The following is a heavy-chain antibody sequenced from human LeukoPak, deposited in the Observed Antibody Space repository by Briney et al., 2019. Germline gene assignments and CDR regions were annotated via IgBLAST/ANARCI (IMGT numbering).Heavy chain of an antibody. CDR2: ISAYNGNT. Sequence: GASVKVSCKASGYTFTSYGISWVRQAPGQGLEWMEWISAYNGNTNYAQKLQGRVTMTTDTSTSTAYMELRSLRSDDTAVYYCARVRYCSSTSCYTGWFDPWGQGTLVTVSS. V-gene: IGHV1-18*01. CDR3: ARVRYCSSTSCYTGWFDP. D-gene: IGHD2-2*02. CDR1: GYTFTSYG. J-gene: IGHJ5*02.